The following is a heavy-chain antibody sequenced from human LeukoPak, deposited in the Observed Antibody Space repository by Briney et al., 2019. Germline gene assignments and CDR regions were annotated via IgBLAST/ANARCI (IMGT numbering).Heavy chain of an antibody. CDR3: ARGQYYCSGGSCYSIFDY. CDR1: GFTFSSYG. Sequence: GGSLRLSCAASGFTFSSYGMHWVRQATGKGLEWVSASGTAGDTYYPGSVKGRFTISRENAKNSLYLQMNSLRAEDTAVYYCARGQYYCSGGSCYSIFDYWGQGTLVTVSS. CDR2: SGTAGDT. D-gene: IGHD2-15*01. J-gene: IGHJ4*02. V-gene: IGHV3-13*01.